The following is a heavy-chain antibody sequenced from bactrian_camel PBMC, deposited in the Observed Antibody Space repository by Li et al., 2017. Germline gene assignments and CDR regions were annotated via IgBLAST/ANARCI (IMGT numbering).Heavy chain of an antibody. Sequence: HVQLVESGGGSVQAGGSLRLSCGTSGYHYPNHCMGWFRRGPGKESEGVAVISNDGTTTYADFAKGRFTISKDNAKNTLYLQMNNLKPDDTAEYICAVQGERSCNCENWCDDFGYWGQGTQVTVS. CDR3: AVQGERSCNCENWCDDFGY. CDR2: ISNDGTT. D-gene: IGHD7*01. J-gene: IGHJ6*01. CDR1: GYHYPNHC. V-gene: IGHV3S53*01.